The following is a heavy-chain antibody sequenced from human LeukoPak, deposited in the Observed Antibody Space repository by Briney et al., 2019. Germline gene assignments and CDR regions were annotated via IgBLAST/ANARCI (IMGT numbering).Heavy chain of an antibody. CDR3: ARDGVYCSSTSCLNYYYYYMDV. Sequence: GGSLRLSCAASGFTFSSYSMNWVRQAPGKGLEWVSSISISSSYIYYADSVKGRFTIYRDNAKNSLYLQMNSLRAEDTAVYYCARDGVYCSSTSCLNYYYYYMDVWGKGTTVTVSS. V-gene: IGHV3-21*01. CDR1: GFTFSSYS. J-gene: IGHJ6*03. D-gene: IGHD2-2*01. CDR2: ISISSSYI.